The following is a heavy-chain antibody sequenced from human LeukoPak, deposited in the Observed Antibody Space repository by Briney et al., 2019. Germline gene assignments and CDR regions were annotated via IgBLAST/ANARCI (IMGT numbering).Heavy chain of an antibody. V-gene: IGHV4-4*02. CDR2: TYHSGST. CDR3: ARGITMVRGLYYYYMDV. CDR1: GGSISSSNW. Sequence: SETLSLTCAVSGGSISSSNWWSWVRQPPGKGLEWIGETYHSGSTNYNPSLKSRVTISVDKSKNQFSLKLSSVTAADTAVYYCARGITMVRGLYYYYMDVWGKGTTVTISS. D-gene: IGHD3-10*01. J-gene: IGHJ6*03.